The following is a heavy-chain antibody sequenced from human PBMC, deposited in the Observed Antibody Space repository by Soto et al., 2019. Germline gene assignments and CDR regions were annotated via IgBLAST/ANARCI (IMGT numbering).Heavy chain of an antibody. CDR1: GFIFSNYG. V-gene: IGHV3-30*18. CDR2: ISFDGKNR. D-gene: IGHD2-15*01. J-gene: IGHJ4*02. CDR3: AKRGGVVGGSEHPFFEY. Sequence: QVQLVESGGGVVQPGKSLRLSCAASGFIFSNYGMHWVRQAPGKGLEWVALISFDGKNRNYADSVKGRFNIYRDNPKNTLYLEMNSLRPEDTAFYYCAKRGGVVGGSEHPFFEYWGQGTLVTVPS.